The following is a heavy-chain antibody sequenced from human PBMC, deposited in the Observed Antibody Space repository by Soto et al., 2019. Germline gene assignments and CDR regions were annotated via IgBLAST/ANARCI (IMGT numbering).Heavy chain of an antibody. V-gene: IGHV1-69*01. J-gene: IGHJ4*02. Sequence: QVQLVQSGAEVKKPGSSVKVSCKASGGSFSDQRVSWVRQAPGQRLEWMGGIIPMFRTTNYARKFQGRLTITADGSTNTASMELTSLTSEDTAIYYCAIEPNWGQGTLVTVSS. CDR3: AIEPN. CDR1: GGSFSDQR. CDR2: IIPMFRTT.